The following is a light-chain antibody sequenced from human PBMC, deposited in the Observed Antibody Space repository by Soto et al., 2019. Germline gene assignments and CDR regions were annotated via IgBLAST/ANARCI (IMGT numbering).Light chain of an antibody. V-gene: IGKV1-5*01. CDR2: DAS. Sequence: DIQMTQSPSTLSASIGDRVTITCRASQNINNWIAWYQQKPGKAPKFLIYDASTLESGVPSRFSGSGFGTEFSLTISSRQPDDFGSYYCKHMRTFGQGTKVEMK. J-gene: IGKJ1*01. CDR1: QNINNW. CDR3: KHMRT.